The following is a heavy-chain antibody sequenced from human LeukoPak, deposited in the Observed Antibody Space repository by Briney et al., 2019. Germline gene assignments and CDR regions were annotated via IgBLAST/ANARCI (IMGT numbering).Heavy chain of an antibody. D-gene: IGHD4-17*01. Sequence: ASVKVSCKASGYTFTGYYMHWVRQAPGQGLEWMGWININTGNPTYAQGFTGRFVFSLDTSVSTAYLQISSLKAEDTAVYYCARGSIGLMTTMTDWGQGTLVTVSS. J-gene: IGHJ4*02. V-gene: IGHV7-4-1*02. CDR2: ININTGNP. CDR3: ARGSIGLMTTMTD. CDR1: GYTFTGYY.